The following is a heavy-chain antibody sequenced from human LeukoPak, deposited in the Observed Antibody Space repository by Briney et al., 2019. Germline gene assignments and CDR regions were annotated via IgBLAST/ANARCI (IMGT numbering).Heavy chain of an antibody. D-gene: IGHD2-15*01. CDR1: GFTFSSYA. V-gene: IGHV3-30-3*02. J-gene: IGHJ4*02. CDR2: ISYDGSNK. Sequence: GGSLRLSCAASGFTFSSYAMHWVRQAPGKGLEWVAVISYDGSNKYYADSVKGRFTISRDNSKNTLYLQMNSLRAEDTAVYYCAKMGPVVAASMSLYYFDYWGQGTLVTVSS. CDR3: AKMGPVVAASMSLYYFDY.